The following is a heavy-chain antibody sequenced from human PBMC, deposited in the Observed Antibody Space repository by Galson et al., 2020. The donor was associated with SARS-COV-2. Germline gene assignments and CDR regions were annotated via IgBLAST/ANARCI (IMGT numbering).Heavy chain of an antibody. CDR2: IYYSGGT. CDR3: ARDMDGYNSADY. Sequence: SETLSLTCTVSGGSVSSGFYYWSWIRQLPGKGLEWIGYIYYSGGTYYNPSLKSRLIISRDTSQNQFSLKLTSVTAADTALYYCARDMDGYNSADYWGQGILVTVSS. V-gene: IGHV4-31*03. J-gene: IGHJ4*02. CDR1: GGSVSSGFYY. D-gene: IGHD5-12*01.